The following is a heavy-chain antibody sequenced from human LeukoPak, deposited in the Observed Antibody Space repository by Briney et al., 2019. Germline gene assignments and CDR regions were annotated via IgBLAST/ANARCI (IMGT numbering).Heavy chain of an antibody. V-gene: IGHV4-39*01. J-gene: IGHJ4*02. D-gene: IGHD6-13*01. Sequence: SETLSLTCTVSGGSISSSSYYGGWIRQPPGKGLEWIGSIYYSGSTYYNSSLKSRVTISIDTSKNQFSLKLSSVTAADTAVYYCARHVIAVAGLDYWGQGTLVTVSS. CDR1: GGSISSSSYY. CDR3: ARHVIAVAGLDY. CDR2: IYYSGST.